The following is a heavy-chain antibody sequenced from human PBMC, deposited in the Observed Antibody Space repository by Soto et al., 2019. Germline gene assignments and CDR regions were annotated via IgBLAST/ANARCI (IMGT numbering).Heavy chain of an antibody. CDR1: GGSISSGDYY. Sequence: SETLSLTCTVSGGSISSGDYYWSWIRQPPGKGLEWIGYIYYSGSTYYSPSLKSRVTISVDTSKNQFSLKLSSVTAADTAVYYCARETVLEWFPAHFDCWGQGTLVTVSS. J-gene: IGHJ4*02. CDR2: IYYSGST. V-gene: IGHV4-30-4*01. CDR3: ARETVLEWFPAHFDC. D-gene: IGHD3-3*01.